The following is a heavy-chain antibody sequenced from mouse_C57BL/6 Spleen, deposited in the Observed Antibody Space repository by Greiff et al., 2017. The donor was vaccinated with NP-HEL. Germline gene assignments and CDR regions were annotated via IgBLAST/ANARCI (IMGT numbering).Heavy chain of an antibody. CDR3: AGEGGWLLRYFDV. J-gene: IGHJ1*03. Sequence: EVKLMESGPGLVKPSQSLSLTCSVTGYSITSGYYWNWIRQFPGNKLEWMGYISYDGSTNYNPSLKNRISITRDTSKNQFFLKLNSVTTEDTATYYCAGEGGWLLRYFDVWGTGTTVTVSS. D-gene: IGHD2-3*01. CDR1: GYSITSGYY. V-gene: IGHV3-6*01. CDR2: ISYDGST.